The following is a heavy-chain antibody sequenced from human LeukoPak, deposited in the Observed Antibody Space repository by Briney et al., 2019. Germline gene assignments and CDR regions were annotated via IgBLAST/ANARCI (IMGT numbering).Heavy chain of an antibody. CDR3: ARGRYGSGSYYDDY. V-gene: IGHV4-34*01. CDR2: INHSAST. D-gene: IGHD3-10*01. CDR1: GGSFSGYY. J-gene: IGHJ4*02. Sequence: SDPLSLPCALYGGSFSGYYWRWLRQPPAKGVAWVGEINHSASTTYNPTLKSRVTIAVDTSKNQFSLKLSSVTAADTAVYYCARGRYGSGSYYDDYWGQGTLVTVSS.